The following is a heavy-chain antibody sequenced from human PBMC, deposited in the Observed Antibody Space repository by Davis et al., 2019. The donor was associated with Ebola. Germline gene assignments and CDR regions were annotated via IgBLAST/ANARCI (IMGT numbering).Heavy chain of an antibody. V-gene: IGHV1-69*04. CDR1: GGTFSSYA. Sequence: SVKVSCKASGGTFSSYAISWVRQAPGQGLEWMGRIIPILGIANYAQKFQGRVTITADKSTSTAYMELSSLRSEDTAVYYCARGRGYYDFWSGYYTDEGMDVWGQGTTVTVSS. CDR3: ARGRGYYDFWSGYYTDEGMDV. D-gene: IGHD3-3*01. J-gene: IGHJ6*02. CDR2: IIPILGIA.